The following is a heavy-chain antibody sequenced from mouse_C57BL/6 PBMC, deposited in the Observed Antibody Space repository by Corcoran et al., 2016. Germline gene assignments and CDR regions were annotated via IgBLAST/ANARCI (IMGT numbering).Heavy chain of an antibody. CDR2: INPNNGGT. J-gene: IGHJ3*01. D-gene: IGHD2-14*01. CDR3: ERSGEYAAWFAY. Sequence: EVQLQQSGPDLVKPVASVKISCKASGYTFTDYYMNWVRQSHGKSLEWIGDINPNNGGTSYNQKFKGKATLTVDKSPSKAYMELRSLTSEDSAVYYCERSGEYAAWFAYWGQGTLVTVSA. V-gene: IGHV1-26*01. CDR1: GYTFTDYY.